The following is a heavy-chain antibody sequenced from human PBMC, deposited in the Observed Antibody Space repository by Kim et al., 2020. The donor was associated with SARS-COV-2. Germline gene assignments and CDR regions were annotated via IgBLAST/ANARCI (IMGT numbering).Heavy chain of an antibody. CDR2: IYYSGST. D-gene: IGHD2-2*01. CDR1: GGSISSYY. Sequence: SETLSLTCTVSGGSISSYYWSWIRQPPGKGLEWIGYIYYSGSTNYNPSLKSRVTISVDTSKNQFSLKLSSVTAADTAVYYCAREVVPAAPLNWFDPWGQGTLVTVSS. V-gene: IGHV4-59*01. J-gene: IGHJ5*02. CDR3: AREVVPAAPLNWFDP.